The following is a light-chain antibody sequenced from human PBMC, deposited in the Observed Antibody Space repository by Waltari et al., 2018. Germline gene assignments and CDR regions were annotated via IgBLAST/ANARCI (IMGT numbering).Light chain of an antibody. V-gene: IGKV3-11*01. CDR1: QIVSNY. J-gene: IGKJ5*01. CDR3: QQRKNWPPIT. Sequence: ETVLTQSPATLSLSPGERATLSCRASQIVSNYLAWYQQKPGQAPRLLIYDTSNRAPGIPARFSGSGSGTDFTLTISSLEPEDFAVYYCQQRKNWPPITFGQGTRLDIK. CDR2: DTS.